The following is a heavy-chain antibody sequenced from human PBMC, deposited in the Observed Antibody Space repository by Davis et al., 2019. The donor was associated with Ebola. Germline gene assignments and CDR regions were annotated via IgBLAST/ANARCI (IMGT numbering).Heavy chain of an antibody. CDR1: GFTVSSNY. CDR2: IYSGGST. V-gene: IGHV3-53*01. CDR3: ARSSGWPLYFDY. D-gene: IGHD6-19*01. Sequence: GESLKISCAASGFTVSSNYMSWVRQAPGKGLEWFSLIYSGGSTYYADSVKGRFTISRDNSKNTLYLQMDSLRAEDTAVYYCARSSGWPLYFDYWGQGTLVTVSS. J-gene: IGHJ4*02.